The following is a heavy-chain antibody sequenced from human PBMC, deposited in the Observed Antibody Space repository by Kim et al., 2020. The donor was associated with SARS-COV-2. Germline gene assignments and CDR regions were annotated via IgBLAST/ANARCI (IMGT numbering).Heavy chain of an antibody. V-gene: IGHV1-8*01. J-gene: IGHJ3*02. CDR3: ARLIAVAGPRAFDI. CDR1: GYTFTSYD. D-gene: IGHD6-19*01. Sequence: ASVKVSCKASGYTFTSYDINWVRQATGQGLEWMGWMNPNSGNTGYAQKFQGRVTMTRNTSISTAYMELSSLRSEDTAVYYCARLIAVAGPRAFDIWGQGTMVTVSS. CDR2: MNPNSGNT.